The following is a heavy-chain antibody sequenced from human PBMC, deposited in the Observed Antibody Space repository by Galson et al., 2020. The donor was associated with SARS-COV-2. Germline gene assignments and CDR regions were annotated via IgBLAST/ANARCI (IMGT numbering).Heavy chain of an antibody. D-gene: IGHD3-3*01. CDR1: GYTLTELS. CDR3: ATADFWSGYYFDY. CDR2: FDPEDGET. V-gene: IGHV1-24*01. Sequence: ASVKVSCKVSGYTLTELSMHWVRQPPGKGLEWMGGFDPEDGETIYAQKFQGRVTMTEDTSTDTAYMELSSLRSEDTAVYYCATADFWSGYYFDYWGQGTLVTVSS. J-gene: IGHJ4*02.